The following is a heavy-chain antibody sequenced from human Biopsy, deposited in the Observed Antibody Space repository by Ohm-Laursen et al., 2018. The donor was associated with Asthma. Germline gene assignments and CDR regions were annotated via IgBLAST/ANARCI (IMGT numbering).Heavy chain of an antibody. J-gene: IGHJ6*02. CDR1: GASINSGGYS. CDR2: LLYRGDT. V-gene: IGHV4-30-2*01. Sequence: SQTLSLTCAISGASINSGGYSWDWIRQPPGKGLELIAYLLYRGDTHYNPSLKSRVTISVDRSQRQFPLKVNSVTAADTAVYYCARMNTLIQAANYFSYAMDVWGQGTTVTVSS. D-gene: IGHD3-9*01. CDR3: ARMNTLIQAANYFSYAMDV.